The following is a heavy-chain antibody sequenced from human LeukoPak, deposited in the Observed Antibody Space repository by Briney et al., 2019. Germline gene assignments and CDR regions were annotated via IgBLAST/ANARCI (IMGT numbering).Heavy chain of an antibody. V-gene: IGHV1-8*03. CDR1: GYTFTSYD. D-gene: IGHD3-10*01. Sequence: ASVKVSCKASGYTFTSYDINWVRQATGQGLEWMGWMNPNSGNTGYAQKFQGRVTITRNTSISTAYMELSSLRAEDTAVYYCAKEGRSMVRGVIPNYYYYMDVWGKGTTVTISS. J-gene: IGHJ6*03. CDR2: MNPNSGNT. CDR3: AKEGRSMVRGVIPNYYYYMDV.